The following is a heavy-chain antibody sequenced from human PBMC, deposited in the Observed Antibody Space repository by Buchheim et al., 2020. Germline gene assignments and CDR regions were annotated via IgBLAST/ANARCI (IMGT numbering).Heavy chain of an antibody. CDR1: GFTFSTFS. J-gene: IGHJ4*02. D-gene: IGHD3-22*01. CDR2: ISSDGSNK. Sequence: QVLLVESGGGVVQPGRSLRLSCAASGFTFSTFSMHWVRQAPGKGLEWVSLISSDGSNKSYADSVKGRFTISRDNSKNTLYLQMNSLRAADTAVYYCARTLHLPYYYDSVGAFDYWGLGTL. V-gene: IGHV3-30-3*01. CDR3: ARTLHLPYYYDSVGAFDY.